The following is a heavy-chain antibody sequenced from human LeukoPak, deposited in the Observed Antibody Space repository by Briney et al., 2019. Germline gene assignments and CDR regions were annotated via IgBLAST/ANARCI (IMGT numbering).Heavy chain of an antibody. CDR2: IKQDGSEK. V-gene: IGHV3-7*01. CDR1: GFTVSSNY. J-gene: IGHJ4*02. CDR3: ARDIRRAAAGAFDY. D-gene: IGHD6-13*01. Sequence: GGSLRLSCAASGFTVSSNYMSWVRQAPGKGLEWVPNIKQDGSEKYYVDSVKGRFTISRDNAKNSLYLQMNSLRAEDTAVYYCARDIRRAAAGAFDYWGQGTLVTVSS.